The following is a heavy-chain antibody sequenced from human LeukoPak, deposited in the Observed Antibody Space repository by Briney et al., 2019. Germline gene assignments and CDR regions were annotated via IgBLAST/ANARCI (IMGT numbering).Heavy chain of an antibody. Sequence: SETLSLTCTVSGASFSSSSYYWAWIRRPPGKGLEWIGSFYYDGTTYYNPSLKSRATVFVDTSKNQFSLRLTSASAADRAAYYCARRAHYGMPIWGRGTLVTVSS. V-gene: IGHV4-39*01. D-gene: IGHD2-2*01. CDR1: GASFSSSSYY. CDR3: ARRAHYGMPI. J-gene: IGHJ3*02. CDR2: FYYDGTT.